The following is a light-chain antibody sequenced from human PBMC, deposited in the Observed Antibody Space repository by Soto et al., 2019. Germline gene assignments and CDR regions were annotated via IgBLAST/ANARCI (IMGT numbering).Light chain of an antibody. J-gene: IGLJ2*01. V-gene: IGLV1-40*01. CDR2: GNS. CDR1: SSNIGAGYD. CDR3: QSYDSSLSGYVV. Sequence: QYVLTQPPSVSGAPGQRVTISCTGSSSNIGAGYDVHWYQQLPGTAPKLLIYGNSNRPSGVPDRFSGSKSGTSASLAITGLQDEDEADYYCQSYDSSLSGYVVFGGGTQLTVL.